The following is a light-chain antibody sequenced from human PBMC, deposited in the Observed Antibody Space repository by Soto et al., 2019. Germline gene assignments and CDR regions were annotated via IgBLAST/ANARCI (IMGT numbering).Light chain of an antibody. CDR2: GNS. CDR1: SSNFGSGYD. Sequence: QTVVTQPPSVSGAPGQRVTISCTGSSSNFGSGYDVHWYQQLPGTVPRLLIFGNSNRPSGVPDRFSGSRSGTSASLVITGLQAEDEADYYCQSYDSSLSGVVFGGGTQLTVL. V-gene: IGLV1-40*01. CDR3: QSYDSSLSGVV. J-gene: IGLJ2*01.